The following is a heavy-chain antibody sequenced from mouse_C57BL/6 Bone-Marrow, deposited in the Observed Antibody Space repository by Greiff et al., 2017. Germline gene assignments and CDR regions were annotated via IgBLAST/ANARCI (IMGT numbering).Heavy chain of an antibody. CDR2: IYPGSGST. J-gene: IGHJ4*01. CDR3: ARSEWDYDGIYYAMGY. CDR1: GYTFTSYW. D-gene: IGHD2-4*01. Sequence: QVQLQQPGAELVKPGASVKMSCKASGYTFTSYWITWVKQRPGQGLEWIGGIYPGSGSTNYNEKFKSKATLTVDTSSSTAYMQLSSLTSEDSAVYYCARSEWDYDGIYYAMGYWGQGTSVTGSS. V-gene: IGHV1-55*01.